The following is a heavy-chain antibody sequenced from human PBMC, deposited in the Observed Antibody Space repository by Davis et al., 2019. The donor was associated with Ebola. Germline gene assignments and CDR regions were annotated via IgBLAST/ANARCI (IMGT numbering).Heavy chain of an antibody. D-gene: IGHD4-23*01. CDR2: ISSNGGST. J-gene: IGHJ4*02. CDR3: ATSSYGGGDY. Sequence: GESLKISCAASGFTFSSYAMHWVRQAPGKGLEYVSAISSNGGSTYYADSVKGRFTISRDNSKNTLYLQMNSLRAEDTAVYYCATSSYGGGDYWGQGTLVTVSS. V-gene: IGHV3-64*04. CDR1: GFTFSSYA.